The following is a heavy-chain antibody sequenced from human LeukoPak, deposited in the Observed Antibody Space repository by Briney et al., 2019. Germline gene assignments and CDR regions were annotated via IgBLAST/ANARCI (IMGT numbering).Heavy chain of an antibody. CDR1: GGSITSYY. CDR3: ARWFCSGACYYMDV. CDR2: IYYSGST. J-gene: IGHJ6*03. V-gene: IGHV4-59*01. Sequence: SETLSLACTVSGGSITSYYWSWIRQPPGKGLEYIGHIYYSGSTAYNPSLRSRVTISVDTSKNQFSLKLNSVSAADTAMYFCARWFCSGACYYMDVWGKGTTVTVSS. D-gene: IGHD2-15*01.